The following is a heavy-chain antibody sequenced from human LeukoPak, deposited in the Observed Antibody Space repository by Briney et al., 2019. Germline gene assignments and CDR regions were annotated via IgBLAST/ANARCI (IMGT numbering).Heavy chain of an antibody. J-gene: IGHJ4*02. CDR2: IYYSGST. D-gene: IGHD3-22*01. CDR1: GGSISSSSYY. Sequence: SETLSLTCTVSGGSISSSSYYWGWIRQPPGKGLEWIGSIYYSGSTYYNPSLKSRVTISIDKSKNQFFLNLSSVTAADTAVYYCAGLVGRYSSGLYYYYFDYWGQGTLVTVSS. V-gene: IGHV4-39*07. CDR3: AGLVGRYSSGLYYYYFDY.